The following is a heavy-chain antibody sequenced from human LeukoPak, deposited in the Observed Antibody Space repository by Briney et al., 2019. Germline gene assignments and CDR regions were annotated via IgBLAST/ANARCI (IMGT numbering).Heavy chain of an antibody. Sequence: PSETLSLTCAVYGGSFSGYYWSWIRQPPGKGLEWIGEINHSGSTNYNPSLKSRVTISVDTSKNQFSLKLSSVTAADTAVYYCARRGGGAADSLRRVHYGMDVWGQGTTVIVSS. CDR1: GGSFSGYY. CDR2: INHSGST. V-gene: IGHV4-34*01. CDR3: ARRGGGAADSLRRVHYGMDV. D-gene: IGHD6-13*01. J-gene: IGHJ6*02.